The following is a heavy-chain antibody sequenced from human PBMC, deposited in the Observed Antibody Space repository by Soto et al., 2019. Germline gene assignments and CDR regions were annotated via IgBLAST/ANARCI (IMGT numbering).Heavy chain of an antibody. CDR2: IYPGDSDT. CDR1: GYNFTDYW. D-gene: IGHD1-1*01. J-gene: IGHJ6*02. V-gene: IGHV5-51*01. Sequence: PGESLKISCQGSGYNFTDYWIAWVRQMPGQGLEWMGIIYPGDSDTRFSPAFEGQVTMSADKSLATASLEWSSLKASDTAMYYCARHERDGLDVWGQGTTVTVSS. CDR3: ARHERDGLDV.